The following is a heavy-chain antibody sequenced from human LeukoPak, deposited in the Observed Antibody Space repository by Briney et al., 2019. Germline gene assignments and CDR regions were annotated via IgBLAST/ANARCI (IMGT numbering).Heavy chain of an antibody. Sequence: GRSLRLSCAASGFIFSSYAMSLVRPAPGKGLEWASAISGSGGSTYYADAVNGRFTISRDNSKNTLYLQLNSLKAEDMAVYYCAKVDTMTLLPFDIWGQGTMVTFSS. CDR3: AKVDTMTLLPFDI. CDR1: GFIFSSYA. V-gene: IGHV3-23*01. J-gene: IGHJ3*02. D-gene: IGHD3-22*01. CDR2: ISGSGGST.